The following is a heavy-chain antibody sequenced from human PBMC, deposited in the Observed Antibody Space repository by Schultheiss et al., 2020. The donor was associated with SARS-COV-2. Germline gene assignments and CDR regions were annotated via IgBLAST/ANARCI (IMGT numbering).Heavy chain of an antibody. CDR1: GSTFSSYG. Sequence: GGSLRLSCAASGSTFSSYGMHWVRQAPGKGLEWVAVIWYDGSIKFYADSVKGRFTISKDNSKNTLYVQMNSLRAEDTAVYYCAKDPITIFVDLNWFDPWGQGTLVTVSS. J-gene: IGHJ5*02. CDR3: AKDPITIFVDLNWFDP. CDR2: IWYDGSIK. D-gene: IGHD3-3*01. V-gene: IGHV3-33*06.